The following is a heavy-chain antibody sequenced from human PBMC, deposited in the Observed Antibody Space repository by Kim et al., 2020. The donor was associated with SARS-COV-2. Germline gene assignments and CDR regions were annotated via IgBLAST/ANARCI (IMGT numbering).Heavy chain of an antibody. CDR2: ISSSSSYI. V-gene: IGHV3-21*01. D-gene: IGHD1-26*01. CDR1: GFTFSSYS. CDR3: ARADELSTHFDL. J-gene: IGHJ2*01. Sequence: GGSLRLSCAASGFTFSSYSMNWVRQAPGKGLEWVSSISSSSSYIYYADSVKGRFTISRDNAKNSLYLQMNSLRAEDTAVYYCARADELSTHFDLWGRGTLVTVSS.